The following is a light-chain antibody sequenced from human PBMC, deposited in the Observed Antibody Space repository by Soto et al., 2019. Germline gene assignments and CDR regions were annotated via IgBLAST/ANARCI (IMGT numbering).Light chain of an antibody. J-gene: IGLJ2*01. CDR3: SSYTSTVTLVV. V-gene: IGLV2-14*03. CDR1: SSDIGDYNY. CDR2: EVE. Sequence: QSVLTQPASVYASPGQSITISCTGTSSDIGDYNYVSWYQQRPGEAPKLILYEVENRPSGISDRFSGSKSGNTASLTISGLRTEDEADYYCSSYTSTVTLVVFGGGTKLTVL.